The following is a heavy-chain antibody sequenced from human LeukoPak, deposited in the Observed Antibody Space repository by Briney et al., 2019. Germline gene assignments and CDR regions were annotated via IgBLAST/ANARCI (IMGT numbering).Heavy chain of an antibody. CDR1: GGSFSGYY. CDR2: INHSGST. V-gene: IGHV4-34*01. CDR3: ARFLSSQRYCSSTSCYVWGGNWFDP. Sequence: SETLSLTCAVYGGSFSGYYWSWIRQPPGKGLEWIWEINHSGSTNYNPSLKSRVTISVDTSKNQFSLKLSSVTAADTAVYYCARFLSSQRYCSSTSCYVWGGNWFDPWGQGTLVTVSS. J-gene: IGHJ5*02. D-gene: IGHD2-2*01.